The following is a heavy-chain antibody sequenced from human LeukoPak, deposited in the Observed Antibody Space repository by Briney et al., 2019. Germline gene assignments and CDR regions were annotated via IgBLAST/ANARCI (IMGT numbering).Heavy chain of an antibody. V-gene: IGHV3-7*01. CDR1: GFSFRSYW. D-gene: IGHD3-9*01. CDR2: IKQDGSEK. J-gene: IGHJ5*02. Sequence: GVSLRLSCAATGFSFRSYWMNWVRQAPGKGLEWLAIIKQDGSEKHYKGSVEGRFTISRDNAKNSLHLQMNSLRAEDTAVYYCAGGSGYLITSWGQGTLVTVSS. CDR3: AGGSGYLITS.